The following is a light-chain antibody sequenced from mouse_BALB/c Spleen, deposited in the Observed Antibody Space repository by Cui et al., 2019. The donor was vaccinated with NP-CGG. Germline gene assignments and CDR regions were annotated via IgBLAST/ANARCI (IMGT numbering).Light chain of an antibody. J-gene: IGLJ1*01. CDR3: ALWYSNHWV. V-gene: IGLV1*01. CDR2: GTN. Sequence: QAVVTQESALATSPGETVTLTCRSRTGAVTTSNYANWVQEKPDHLFTGLIGGTNNRPPGVPARFSGSLIGDKAALTITETQTEDEAIYFCALWYSNHWVFGGGTKLTVL. CDR1: TGAVTTSNY.